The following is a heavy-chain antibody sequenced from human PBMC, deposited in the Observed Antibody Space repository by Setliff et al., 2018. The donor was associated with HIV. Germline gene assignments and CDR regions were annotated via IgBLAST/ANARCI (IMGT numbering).Heavy chain of an antibody. V-gene: IGHV4-34*01. Sequence: SETLSLTCAVYGGSLSGYYWSWIRQPPGKGLEWIGEINDSGNINYNPSLKSRVTISLDTSKNQFSLKVSSVTAADTAVYYCARQSTTSRDFDSWGQGTLVTVSS. CDR1: GGSLSGYY. CDR2: INDSGNI. J-gene: IGHJ4*02. CDR3: ARQSTTSRDFDS. D-gene: IGHD2-2*01.